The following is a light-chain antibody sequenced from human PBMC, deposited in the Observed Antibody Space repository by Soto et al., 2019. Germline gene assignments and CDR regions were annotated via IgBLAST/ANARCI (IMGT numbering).Light chain of an antibody. J-gene: IGKJ4*01. Sequence: DIQMTQSPSSLSASVGARVTITCRASQSIRRYLNWYQQKPGKAPKLLIYAASSLQSGVPSRFSGSGSGTDFTLTISSLQPGDLATYYCQQSYSTPRTFGGGTKVEIK. V-gene: IGKV1-39*01. CDR1: QSIRRY. CDR2: AAS. CDR3: QQSYSTPRT.